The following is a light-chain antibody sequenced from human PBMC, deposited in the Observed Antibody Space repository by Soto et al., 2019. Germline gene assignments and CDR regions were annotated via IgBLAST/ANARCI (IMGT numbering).Light chain of an antibody. Sequence: QSALTKPASVSGSPGQSITISCTGTSSNVGDYNYVSWYQQHPGKAPKLLIYEVTNRPSGVSNRFSGSRSGDTASLTISGLQAEDEADYYCSSYTTSTTLVFGGGTKVTVL. CDR2: EVT. CDR3: SSYTTSTTLV. V-gene: IGLV2-14*01. J-gene: IGLJ2*01. CDR1: SSNVGDYNY.